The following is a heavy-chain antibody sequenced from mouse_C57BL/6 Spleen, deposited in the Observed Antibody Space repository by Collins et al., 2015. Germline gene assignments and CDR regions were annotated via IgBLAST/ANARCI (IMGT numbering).Heavy chain of an antibody. V-gene: IGHV3-2*02. Sequence: DVQLQESGPGLVKPSQSLSLTCTVTGYSITSDYAWNWIRQFPGNKLEWMGYISYSGSTSYNPSLKSRISITRDTSKNQFFLQLNSVTTEDTATYYCASLGYWGQGTSVTVSS. J-gene: IGHJ4*01. CDR3: ASLGY. D-gene: IGHD4-1*01. CDR1: GYSITSDYA. CDR2: ISYSGST.